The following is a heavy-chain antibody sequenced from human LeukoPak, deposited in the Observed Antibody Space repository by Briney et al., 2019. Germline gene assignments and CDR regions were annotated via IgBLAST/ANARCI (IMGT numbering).Heavy chain of an antibody. Sequence: GASVKVSCKASGYTFISYDIVWLRQATGQGLEWMGYMNPKSGNTDYVQNFQGSVTMTRDTSITTAYMELSGLRSEDTAVYYCARKIASTRLGVRYYYMDVWGEGTTVTISS. CDR1: GYTFISYD. J-gene: IGHJ6*03. CDR2: MNPKSGNT. V-gene: IGHV1-8*01. D-gene: IGHD2-2*01. CDR3: ARKIASTRLGVRYYYMDV.